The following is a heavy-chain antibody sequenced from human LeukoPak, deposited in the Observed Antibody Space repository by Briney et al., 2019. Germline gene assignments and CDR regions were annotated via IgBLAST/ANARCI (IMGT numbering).Heavy chain of an antibody. Sequence: GGSLRLSCGASGFTFSSYGTHWVRQAPGKGLEYVSAISSNGGSTYYANSVKGRFTISRDNSKNTLYLQMGSLRAEDMAVYYCARDGATNAFDYWGQGTLVTVSS. CDR3: ARDGATNAFDY. CDR2: ISSNGGST. D-gene: IGHD1-26*01. J-gene: IGHJ4*02. CDR1: GFTFSSYG. V-gene: IGHV3-64*01.